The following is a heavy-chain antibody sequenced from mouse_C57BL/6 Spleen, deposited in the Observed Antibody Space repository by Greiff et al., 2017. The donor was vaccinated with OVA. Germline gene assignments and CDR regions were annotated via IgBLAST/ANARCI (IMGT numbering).Heavy chain of an antibody. V-gene: IGHV6-6*01. CDR1: GFTFSDAW. CDR3: TRGGDYDEEDFDY. CDR2: IRTKANNHAT. D-gene: IGHD2-4*01. Sequence: EVKLEESGGGLVQPGGSMKLSCAASGFTFSDAWMDWVRQSPEKGLAWVAEIRTKANNHATYYALSVKGRLTISRDDSKSSVYLQMNSLRAEDTGIYYRTRGGDYDEEDFDYWGQGTTLTVSS. J-gene: IGHJ2*01.